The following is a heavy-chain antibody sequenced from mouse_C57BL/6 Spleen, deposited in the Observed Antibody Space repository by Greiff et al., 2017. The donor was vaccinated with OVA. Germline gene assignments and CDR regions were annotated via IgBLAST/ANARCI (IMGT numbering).Heavy chain of an antibody. CDR1: GFSLTSYG. V-gene: IGHV2-5*01. J-gene: IGHJ1*03. CDR2: IWRGGST. CDR3: AKSDGSSYWYFDG. D-gene: IGHD1-1*01. Sequence: QVQLKESGPGLVQPSQSLSITCTVSGFSLTSYGVHWVRQSPGKGLEWLGVIWRGGSTDYNAAFMSRLSITKDNSKSQVFFKMNSLQAEDTAIYYCAKSDGSSYWYFDGWGTGTTVTVSS.